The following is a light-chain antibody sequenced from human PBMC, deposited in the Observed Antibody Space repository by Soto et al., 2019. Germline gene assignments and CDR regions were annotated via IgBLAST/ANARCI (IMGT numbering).Light chain of an antibody. J-gene: IGLJ1*01. Sequence: QSALTQPRSVSGSPGQSVTISCTGTSSNVGRYNHVSWYRHHPGKAPKLMIYDVSKWPSGVPDRFSGSKSGNTASLTISGLQAEDEAYYYCCSYGGSLYVFGTGTKLTV. CDR1: SSNVGRYNH. V-gene: IGLV2-11*01. CDR2: DVS. CDR3: CSYGGSLYV.